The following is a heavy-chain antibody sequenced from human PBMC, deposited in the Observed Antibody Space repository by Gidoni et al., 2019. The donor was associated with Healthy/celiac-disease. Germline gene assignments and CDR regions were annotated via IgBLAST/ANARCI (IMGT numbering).Heavy chain of an antibody. CDR1: GFTFSSYG. CDR3: ARGLGDFWSGCDY. Sequence: QVQLVESGGGVVQPGRSLRLSCAASGFTFSSYGMHWVRQAPGKGLEWLAVIWYDGSNKYYADSVKGRFTISRDNSKNTLYLQMNSLRAEDTAVYYCARGLGDFWSGCDYWGQGTLVTVSS. V-gene: IGHV3-33*01. D-gene: IGHD3-3*01. CDR2: IWYDGSNK. J-gene: IGHJ4*02.